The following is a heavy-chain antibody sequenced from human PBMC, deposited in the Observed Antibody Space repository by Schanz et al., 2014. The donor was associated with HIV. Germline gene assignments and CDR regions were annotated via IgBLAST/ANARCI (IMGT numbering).Heavy chain of an antibody. D-gene: IGHD3-10*01. CDR3: ARTSFTPGASGLKRSLYGMDV. CDR1: GYTFISYD. CDR2: VNPKSGNT. Sequence: QVQLVQSGGEVKKPGASAKVSCKASGYTFISYDINWVRQATGQGLEWMGWVNPKSGNTGYAQKFQGRVTMTRNTSISTAYMELSSLTSEDTAMYFCARTSFTPGASGLKRSLYGMDVWGQGTTVTVSS. V-gene: IGHV1-8*02. J-gene: IGHJ6*02.